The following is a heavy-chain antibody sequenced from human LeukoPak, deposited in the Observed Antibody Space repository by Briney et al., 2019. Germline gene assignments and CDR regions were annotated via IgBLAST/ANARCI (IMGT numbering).Heavy chain of an antibody. CDR1: GGSISSSSYY. Sequence: PSETLSLTCSVYGGSISSSSYYWGWIRQPPGKGLEWIWSIYYSGSTYYNSPLQFRCTISVDTCMYQFSLKLSSVTAADTAVYYCARRPLPAAIFDPWGQGNLFTVSS. CDR2: IYYSGST. J-gene: IGHJ5*02. D-gene: IGHD2-2*01. CDR3: ARRPLPAAIFDP. V-gene: IGHV4-39*01.